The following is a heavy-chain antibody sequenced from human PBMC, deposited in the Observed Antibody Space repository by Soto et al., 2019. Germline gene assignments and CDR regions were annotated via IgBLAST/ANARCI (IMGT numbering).Heavy chain of an antibody. CDR2: ISYSGSP. CDR3: ARDDGGKSDY. Sequence: QVQLQESGPGLVKPSQTLSLTCTVSGGSISGGDFYWSWIRQYPGKGLEWIGYISYSGSPHYTPSLMSRVAILIDPPKNPFSLKVSSVTAADTAVYYCARDDGGKSDYWGQGILVTVSS. CDR1: GGSISGGDFY. V-gene: IGHV4-31*03. J-gene: IGHJ4*02. D-gene: IGHD2-15*01.